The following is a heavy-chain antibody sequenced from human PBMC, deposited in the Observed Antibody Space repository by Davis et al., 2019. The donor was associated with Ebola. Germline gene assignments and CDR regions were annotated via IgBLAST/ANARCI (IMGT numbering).Heavy chain of an antibody. CDR3: ARSGLSFGVVKYHYGMDV. V-gene: IGHV3-23*01. J-gene: IGHJ6*04. CDR2: ISGSGGFT. CDR1: GFTFSSYA. D-gene: IGHD3-3*01. Sequence: GESLKISCAASGFTFSSYAMTWVRQAPGKGLEWVSGISGSGGFTYYADSVKGRFTISRDNSKNTVYLQMNSLRAEDTAVYYCARSGLSFGVVKYHYGMDVWGKGTTVTVSS.